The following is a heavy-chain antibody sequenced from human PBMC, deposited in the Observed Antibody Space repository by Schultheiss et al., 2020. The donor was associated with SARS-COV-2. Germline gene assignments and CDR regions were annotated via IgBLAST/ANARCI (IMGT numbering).Heavy chain of an antibody. Sequence: SQTLSLTCTVSGGSISSGSYYWSWIRQPAGKGLEWIGRIYTSGSTYYNPSLKSRVTISVDTSKNQFSLKLSSVTAADTAVYYCAREGYFWSGYFQDYWGQGTLVTVSS. V-gene: IGHV4-61*02. CDR1: GGSISSGSYY. D-gene: IGHD3-3*01. CDR3: AREGYFWSGYFQDY. CDR2: IYTSGST. J-gene: IGHJ4*02.